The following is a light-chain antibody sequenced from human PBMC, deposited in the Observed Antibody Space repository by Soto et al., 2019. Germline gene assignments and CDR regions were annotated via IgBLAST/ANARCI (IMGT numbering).Light chain of an antibody. Sequence: QSALPQPASVSASPGQSITISCTGTSSDVGGYKFVSWYQHHPGKAPKLMIYEVNNRPSGVSNRFSGSMSGNTASLTISGLQHEDEADYYCPSYSSANTRVFGGGTKLTVL. CDR1: SSDVGGYKF. J-gene: IGLJ2*01. CDR3: PSYSSANTRV. CDR2: EVN. V-gene: IGLV2-14*01.